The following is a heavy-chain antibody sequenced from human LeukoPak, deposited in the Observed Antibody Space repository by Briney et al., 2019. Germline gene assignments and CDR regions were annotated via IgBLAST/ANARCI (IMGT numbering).Heavy chain of an antibody. D-gene: IGHD5-18*01. CDR3: ARGPGGYSYGYYFDY. V-gene: IGHV4-59*01. CDR1: GGSISSYY. J-gene: IGHJ4*02. Sequence: SETLSLTCAVSGGSISSYYWSWIRQPPGKGLEWIGFFYYSGSTNYNPSLKSRVTISVDTSKNHFSLKLSSVIAADTAVYYCARGPGGYSYGYYFDYWGQGTLVTVSS. CDR2: FYYSGST.